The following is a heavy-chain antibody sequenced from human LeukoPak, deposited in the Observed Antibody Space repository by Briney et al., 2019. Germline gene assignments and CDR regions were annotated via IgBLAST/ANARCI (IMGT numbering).Heavy chain of an antibody. CDR1: GFTFSSYE. Sequence: GGSLRLSCAASGFTFSSYEMNWVRQAPGKGLEWVSYISSSGSTIYYADSVKGRFTISRDNAKNSLYLQMNGLRDEDTAVYYCARDGVGYYDSSGYYYFQHWGQGTLVTVSS. V-gene: IGHV3-48*03. J-gene: IGHJ1*01. D-gene: IGHD3-22*01. CDR3: ARDGVGYYDSSGYYYFQH. CDR2: ISSSGSTI.